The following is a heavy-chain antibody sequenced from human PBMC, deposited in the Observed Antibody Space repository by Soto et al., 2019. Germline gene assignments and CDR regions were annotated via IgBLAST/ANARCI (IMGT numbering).Heavy chain of an antibody. CDR3: ARAGYSSSSVDH. Sequence: NPSETLSLTCAVSGGSINNHYWSWIRQPPGKGLEWIGYIFYNGFTNYNPSLKSRVTMSVDTSKNQFSLNLNSTTAADTAVYYCARAGYSSSSVDHWGQGTLATVSS. CDR1: GGSINNHY. J-gene: IGHJ4*02. V-gene: IGHV4-59*11. D-gene: IGHD6-6*01. CDR2: IFYNGFT.